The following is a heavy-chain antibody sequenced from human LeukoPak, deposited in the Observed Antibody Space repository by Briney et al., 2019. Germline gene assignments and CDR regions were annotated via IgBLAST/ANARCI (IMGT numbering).Heavy chain of an antibody. D-gene: IGHD3-22*01. CDR3: ARASYSYDINGWVPFDY. V-gene: IGHV4-39*01. J-gene: IGHJ4*02. CDR1: GDSISSSSYD. CDR2: IYYSGST. Sequence: SETLSLTCTVAGDSISSSSYDWGWLRQPPGKGLEGSGNIYYSGSTYYNPSLKSRVTISVDTSKNQFSLRLSSVTAADTAVYYCARASYSYDINGWVPFDYWGQGTLVTVSS.